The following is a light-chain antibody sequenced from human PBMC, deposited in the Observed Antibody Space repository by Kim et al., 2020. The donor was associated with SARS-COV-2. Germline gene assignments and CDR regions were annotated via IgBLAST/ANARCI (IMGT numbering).Light chain of an antibody. V-gene: IGKV3-15*01. J-gene: IGKJ4*01. CDR2: GAS. CDR3: QQYNDWPLLT. CDR1: QSVRNN. Sequence: IVLTQSPGTLSLSPGERATLSCRASQSVRNNLAWYQQRPGQAPRLLIYGASTRATDVSDRFSGSGSGTEFTLTIRSLQSEDLVVYYCQQYNDWPLLTFGGGTKVDIK.